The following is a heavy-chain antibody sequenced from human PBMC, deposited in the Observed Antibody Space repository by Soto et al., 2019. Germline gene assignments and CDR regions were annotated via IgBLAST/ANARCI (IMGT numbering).Heavy chain of an antibody. J-gene: IGHJ6*03. CDR3: ARQVYYYSYYYMDV. CDR2: ISWNSGSI. V-gene: IGHV3-9*01. D-gene: IGHD1-20*01. Sequence: EVQLVESGGGLVQPGRSLRLSCAASGFTFDDYAMHWVRQAPGKGLEWVSGISWNSGSIGYADSVKGRFTISRDNAKNSLYLQMNSLRAEDTALYYCARQVYYYSYYYMDVWGKGTTVTVSS. CDR1: GFTFDDYA.